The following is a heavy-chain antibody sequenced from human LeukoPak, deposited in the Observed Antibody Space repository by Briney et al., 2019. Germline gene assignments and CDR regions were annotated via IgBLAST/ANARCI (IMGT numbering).Heavy chain of an antibody. D-gene: IGHD5/OR15-5a*01. J-gene: IGHJ4*02. CDR1: GDSISSSY. V-gene: IGHV4-59*01. CDR2: VYYTGST. CDR3: AREVYGRAGFYFDY. Sequence: PSETLSLTCTISGDSISSSYWGWIRHPPGKGLEWIGYVYYTGSTNYNPSLKSRVTISVDTSKNQFSLRLSSVTAADTAVYYCAREVYGRAGFYFDYWGQGSLVTVSS.